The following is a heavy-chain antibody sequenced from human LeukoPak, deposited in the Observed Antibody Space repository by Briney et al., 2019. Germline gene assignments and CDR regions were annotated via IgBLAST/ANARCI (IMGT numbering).Heavy chain of an antibody. V-gene: IGHV3-23*01. CDR3: ATLGVYSSSWYFH. Sequence: PGRSLRLSCAASGFTFSSYAMSWVRQAPGKGLEWVSAISGSGGSTYYADSVKGRFTISRDNSKNTLYLQMNSLRAEDTAVYYCATLGVYSSSWYFHWGQGTLVTVSS. J-gene: IGHJ4*02. CDR2: ISGSGGST. CDR1: GFTFSSYA. D-gene: IGHD6-13*01.